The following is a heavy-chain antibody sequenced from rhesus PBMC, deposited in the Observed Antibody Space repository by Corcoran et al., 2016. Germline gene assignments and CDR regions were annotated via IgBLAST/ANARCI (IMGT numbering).Heavy chain of an antibody. V-gene: IGHV4-173*01. J-gene: IGHJ3*01. CDR1: GGSISSNY. CDR3: ARVEYCTGSGCYGAFDF. D-gene: IGHD2-21*01. Sequence: QLQLQESGPGLVKPSETLSLTCAVSGGSISSNYWSWIRQPPGRGLEWIGRISGNWWSTDYNPSLKSRVTISTDTSKNQFSLKRRSVTAADTAVYYCARVEYCTGSGCYGAFDFWGQGLRVTVSS. CDR2: ISGNWWST.